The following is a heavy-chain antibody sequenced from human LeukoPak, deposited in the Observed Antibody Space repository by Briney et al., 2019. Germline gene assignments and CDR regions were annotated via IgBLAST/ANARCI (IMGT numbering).Heavy chain of an antibody. D-gene: IGHD3-10*01. J-gene: IGHJ6*02. CDR3: ARDYYGSGSYIGMDV. CDR1: GFTFSSYS. CDR2: ISSSSSYI. V-gene: IGHV3-21*01. Sequence: GGSLRLSCAASGFTFSSYSMNWVRQAPGKGLEWVSSISSSSSYIYYADSVKGRFTISRDNAKNSLYLQMNSLRAEDTAVYYCARDYYGSGSYIGMDVWGQGTTVTVSS.